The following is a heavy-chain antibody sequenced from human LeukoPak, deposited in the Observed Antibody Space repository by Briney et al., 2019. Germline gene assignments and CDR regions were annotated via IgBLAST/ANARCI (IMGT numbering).Heavy chain of an antibody. V-gene: IGHV1-8*01. CDR2: MNPNSGNT. CDR3: ASFLPGIAVAGKPSPEHYYYYGMDV. Sequence: ASVKVSCKASGYTFTSYAINWVRQATGQGHEWMGRMNPNSGNTGYAQKFQGRVTMTRNTSISTAYMELSSLRSEDTAVYYCASFLPGIAVAGKPSPEHYYYYGMDVWGQGTTVTVSS. J-gene: IGHJ6*02. D-gene: IGHD6-19*01. CDR1: GYTFTSYA.